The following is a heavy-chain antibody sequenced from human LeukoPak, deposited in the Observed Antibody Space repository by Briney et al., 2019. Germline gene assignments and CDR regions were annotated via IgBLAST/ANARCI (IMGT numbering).Heavy chain of an antibody. CDR3: ARDTALIITPGGPDY. D-gene: IGHD3-10*01. CDR2: ISAYNDDT. J-gene: IGHJ4*02. CDR1: GYTFASHG. V-gene: IGHV1-18*01. Sequence: GASVKVSCKASGYTFASHGISWVRQAPGQGLEWMGWISAYNDDTRYAQHLQGRVTLTTDTSTGTAYMELRSLTSDDTALYYCARDTALIITPGGPDYWGQGTLVTVSS.